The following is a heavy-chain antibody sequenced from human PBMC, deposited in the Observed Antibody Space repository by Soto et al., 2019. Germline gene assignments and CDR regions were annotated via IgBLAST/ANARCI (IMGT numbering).Heavy chain of an antibody. CDR3: ARASEGSGYRDFDY. Sequence: ASVKVSCKASGYTFTSYGISWVRQAPGQGLEWMGWISAYNGNTNYAQKLQGRVTMTTDTSTNTAYMELRSLRSDDTAVYYCARASEGSGYRDFDYWGQGALVTVSS. CDR2: ISAYNGNT. D-gene: IGHD3-3*01. CDR1: GYTFTSYG. V-gene: IGHV1-18*01. J-gene: IGHJ4*02.